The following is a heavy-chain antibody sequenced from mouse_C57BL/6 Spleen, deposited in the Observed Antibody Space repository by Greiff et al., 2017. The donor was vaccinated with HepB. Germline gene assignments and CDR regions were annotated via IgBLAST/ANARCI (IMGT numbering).Heavy chain of an antibody. CDR1: GFSLTSYG. V-gene: IGHV2-6*01. J-gene: IGHJ4*01. CDR3: ARQDRNYAMDY. D-gene: IGHD3-2*01. CDR2: IWGVGST. Sequence: VKLMESGPGLVAPSQSLSITCTVSGFSLTSYGVDWVRQSPGKGLEWLGVIWGVGSTNYNSALKSRLSISKDNSKSQVFLKMNSLQTDDTAMYYCARQDRNYAMDYWGQGTSVTVSS.